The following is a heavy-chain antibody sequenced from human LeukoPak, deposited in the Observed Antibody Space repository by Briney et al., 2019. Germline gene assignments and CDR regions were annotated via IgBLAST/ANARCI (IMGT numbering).Heavy chain of an antibody. CDR3: ASTHDYGGSRGGFDY. CDR1: GFTFSSYA. D-gene: IGHD4-23*01. Sequence: GGSLRLSCAASGFTFSSYAMSWVRQAPGKGLEWVSAISGSGGSTYYADSVKGRFTISRDNSKNTLYLQMNSLRAEDTAVYYCASTHDYGGSRGGFDYWGQGTLVTVSS. CDR2: ISGSGGST. J-gene: IGHJ4*02. V-gene: IGHV3-23*01.